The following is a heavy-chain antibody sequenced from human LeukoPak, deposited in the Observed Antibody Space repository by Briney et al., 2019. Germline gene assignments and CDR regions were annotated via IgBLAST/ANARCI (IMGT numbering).Heavy chain of an antibody. Sequence: ASVKVSCKASGYTFTSYGISWVRQAPGQGLEWMGWISAYNGNTNYAQKLQGRVTMTTDTSTSTAYMELRSLRSDDTAVYYCAREYGSGSYFPYFDYWGQGTLVTVSS. CDR1: GYTFTSYG. D-gene: IGHD3-10*01. CDR2: ISAYNGNT. CDR3: AREYGSGSYFPYFDY. V-gene: IGHV1-18*01. J-gene: IGHJ4*02.